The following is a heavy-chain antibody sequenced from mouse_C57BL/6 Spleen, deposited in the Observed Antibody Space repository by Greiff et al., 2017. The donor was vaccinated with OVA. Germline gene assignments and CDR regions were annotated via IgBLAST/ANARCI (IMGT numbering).Heavy chain of an antibody. CDR3: AREEYYGSCYVFDY. D-gene: IGHD1-1*01. CDR2: IHPNSGST. V-gene: IGHV1-64*01. Sequence: QVQLQQPGAELVKPGASVKLSCKASGYTFTSYWMHWVKQRPGQGLEWIGMIHPNSGSTNYNEKFKSKATLTVDKSSSTAYMQLSSLTSEDSAVYYCAREEYYGSCYVFDYWGQGTTLTVSS. CDR1: GYTFTSYW. J-gene: IGHJ2*01.